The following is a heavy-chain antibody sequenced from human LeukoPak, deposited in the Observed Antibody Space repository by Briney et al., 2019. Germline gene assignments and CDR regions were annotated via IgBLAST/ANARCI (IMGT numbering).Heavy chain of an antibody. CDR2: VNGNGGST. J-gene: IGHJ4*02. CDR1: GFSFSTYA. V-gene: IGHV3-23*01. CDR3: AKSLYGGCDY. D-gene: IGHD3-16*02. Sequence: GGSLRLSCAASGFSFSTYAMSWVRQAPGKGLEWVSGVNGNGGSTSYADSVKGRFTIFRDNSKNTVYLQMNSLRVEDTAVYYCAKSLYGGCDYWGQGTEVTVSS.